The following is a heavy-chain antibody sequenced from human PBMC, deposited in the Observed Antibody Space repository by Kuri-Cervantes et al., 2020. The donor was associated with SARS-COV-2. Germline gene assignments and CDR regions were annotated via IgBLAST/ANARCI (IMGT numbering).Heavy chain of an antibody. J-gene: IGHJ6*02. CDR2: INHSGST. V-gene: IGHV4-34*01. D-gene: IGHD3-22*01. CDR1: GGSFSGYQ. CDR3: ARGKWLSAYYYYYYGMDV. Sequence: GSLRLSCAVYGGSFSGYQWSWIRQPPGKGLEWIGEINHSGSTNYNPSLKSRVTISVDTSKNQFSLKLSSVTAADTAVYYCARGKWLSAYYYYYYGMDVWGQGTTVTVSS.